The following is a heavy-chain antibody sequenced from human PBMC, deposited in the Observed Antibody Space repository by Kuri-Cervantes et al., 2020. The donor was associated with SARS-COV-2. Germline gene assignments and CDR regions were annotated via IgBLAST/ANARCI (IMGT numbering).Heavy chain of an antibody. CDR3: AREVKSMIVVARGDAFDI. V-gene: IGHV1-18*01. D-gene: IGHD3-22*01. J-gene: IGHJ3*02. CDR1: GYTFTSYG. Sequence: ASVKVSCKASGYTFTSYGISWVRQAPGQGLEWMGWISAYNGNTNYAQKLQGRVTMTTDTSTSTTYMELRSLRSDDTAVYYCAREVKSMIVVARGDAFDIWGQGTMVTVSS. CDR2: ISAYNGNT.